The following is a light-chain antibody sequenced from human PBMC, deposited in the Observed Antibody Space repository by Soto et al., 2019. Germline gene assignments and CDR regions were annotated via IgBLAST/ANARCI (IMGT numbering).Light chain of an antibody. CDR2: ETS. V-gene: IGKV1-5*03. CDR1: QNISPW. Sequence: DIQMTQSPSTLSASVGDRVTITCRASQNISPWLAWYQQKPGKAPSLLIYETSSLENGVTSRFSGSGSGREFSLTISSLQPDDSATYYCQQYNSGWTFGQGTKVEIK. J-gene: IGKJ1*01. CDR3: QQYNSGWT.